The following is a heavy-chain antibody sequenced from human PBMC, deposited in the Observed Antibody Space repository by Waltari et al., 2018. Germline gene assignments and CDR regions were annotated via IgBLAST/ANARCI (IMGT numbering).Heavy chain of an antibody. CDR1: GGTFSSYA. Sequence: QVQLVQSGAEVKKPGSSVKVSCKASGGTFSSYAISWVRQAPGQGLEWMGGIIPILGIANYAQKVQGRVTITADESTSTAYMELSSLRSEDTAVYYCARDLVEGARAFDYWGQGTLVTVSS. V-gene: IGHV1-69*04. CDR2: IIPILGIA. CDR3: ARDLVEGARAFDY. J-gene: IGHJ4*02. D-gene: IGHD1-26*01.